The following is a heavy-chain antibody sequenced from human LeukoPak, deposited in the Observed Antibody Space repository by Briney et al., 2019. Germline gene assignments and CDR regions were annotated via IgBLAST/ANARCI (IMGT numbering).Heavy chain of an antibody. V-gene: IGHV1-18*01. J-gene: IGHJ4*02. D-gene: IGHD3-9*01. Sequence: ASVKVSCKASGYTFTGYCLHWVRQAPGQGLEWMGWISAYNGNTNYAQKLQGRVTMTTDTSTSTAYMELRSLRSDDTAVYYCARVISDWSVDYWGQGTLVTVSS. CDR3: ARVISDWSVDY. CDR1: GYTFTGYC. CDR2: ISAYNGNT.